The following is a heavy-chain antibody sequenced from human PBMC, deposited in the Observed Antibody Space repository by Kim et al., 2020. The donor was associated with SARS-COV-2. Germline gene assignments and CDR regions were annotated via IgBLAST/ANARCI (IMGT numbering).Heavy chain of an antibody. J-gene: IGHJ3*02. Sequence: SETLSLTCAVYGGSFSGYYWSWIRQPPGKGLEWIGEINHSGSTNYNPSLKSRVTISVDTSKNQFSLKLSSVTAADTAVYYCARVEDSGDAFDIWGQGTMVTVSS. CDR3: ARVEDSGDAFDI. D-gene: IGHD2-15*01. CDR1: GGSFSGYY. V-gene: IGHV4-34*01. CDR2: INHSGST.